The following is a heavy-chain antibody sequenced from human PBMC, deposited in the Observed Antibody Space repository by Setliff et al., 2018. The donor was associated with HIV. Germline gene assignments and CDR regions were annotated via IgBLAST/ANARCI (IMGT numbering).Heavy chain of an antibody. J-gene: IGHJ4*02. CDR1: GFIVSSNY. CDR3: AKDLVTTTGPDY. Sequence: PGGSLRLSCAASGFIVSSNYMSWVRQAPGKGLEWVSVIYSSGNTYYSDSVKGRLTIARDNSKNTLYLQMNSLRAEETAVYYCAKDLVTTTGPDYWGQGTLVTVSS. V-gene: IGHV3-53*01. CDR2: IYSSGNT. D-gene: IGHD1-1*01.